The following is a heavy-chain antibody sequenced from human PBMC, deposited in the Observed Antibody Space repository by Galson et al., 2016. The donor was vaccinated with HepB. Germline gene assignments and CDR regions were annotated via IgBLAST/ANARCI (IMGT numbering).Heavy chain of an antibody. CDR3: AKFTQQWLDRVYYFDY. Sequence: SLRLSCAASGFTFSNYAMSWVRQAPGKGLEWVSSLSGDGGTSYYADSVQGRFTTSRDRSKNTLSLQMNRPRADDTAVYYCAKFTQQWLDRVYYFDYWGQGALVTVSS. CDR1: GFTFSNYA. CDR2: LSGDGGTS. V-gene: IGHV3-23*01. J-gene: IGHJ4*02. D-gene: IGHD6-19*01.